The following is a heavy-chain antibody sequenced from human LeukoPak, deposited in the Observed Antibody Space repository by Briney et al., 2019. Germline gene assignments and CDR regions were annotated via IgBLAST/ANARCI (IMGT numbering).Heavy chain of an antibody. D-gene: IGHD3-10*01. J-gene: IGHJ4*02. CDR3: ARGPPNYYGSGSSNY. Sequence: GSSVKVSCKASGYTFTGYYMHWVRQAPGQGLEWMGWINPNSGGTNYAQKFQGRVIMTRDTSISTAYMELSRLRSDDTAVYYCARGPPNYYGSGSSNYWGQGTLVTVSS. CDR1: GYTFTGYY. V-gene: IGHV1-2*02. CDR2: INPNSGGT.